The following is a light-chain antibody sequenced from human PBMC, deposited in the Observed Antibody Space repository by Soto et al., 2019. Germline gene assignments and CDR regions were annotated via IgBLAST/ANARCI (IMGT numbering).Light chain of an antibody. CDR2: GAS. CDR3: QQYNNWPSLT. Sequence: EIIMTQSPDTLSVSPGERATLSCRASQSVSTNLAWYQQKPGQSPRLLIYGASTRATGIPDRFSGSGSGTEFTLTISSLQSEDFALYSCQQYNNWPSLTVGGGTKVDIK. V-gene: IGKV3-15*01. J-gene: IGKJ4*01. CDR1: QSVSTN.